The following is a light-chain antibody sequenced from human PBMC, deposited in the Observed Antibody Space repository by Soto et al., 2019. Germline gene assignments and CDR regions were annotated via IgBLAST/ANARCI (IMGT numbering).Light chain of an antibody. CDR3: SSYAGSNNLV. CDR1: NSDVGGYNY. CDR2: EVS. Sequence: QSALTQPPSASGSPGQSVTISCTGTNSDVGGYNYVSWYQQHPGKAPKLMIYEVSKRPSGVTDRFSGSKSGNTASLTVSGLQAEDEADYYCSSYAGSNNLVFGGGTKLAVL. J-gene: IGLJ3*02. V-gene: IGLV2-8*01.